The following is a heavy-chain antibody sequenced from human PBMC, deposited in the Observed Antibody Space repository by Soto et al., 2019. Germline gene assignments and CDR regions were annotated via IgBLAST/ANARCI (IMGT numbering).Heavy chain of an antibody. CDR1: GGTFSSYA. D-gene: IGHD3-22*01. Sequence: SVKVSCKASGGTFSSYAISWVRQAPGQGLEWMGGIIPIFGTANYAQKFQGRVTITADESTSTAYMELSSLRSEDTAVYYCARESSYYYDSSGYYQTVGYFDYWGQGTLVTVSS. J-gene: IGHJ4*02. CDR2: IIPIFGTA. V-gene: IGHV1-69*13. CDR3: ARESSYYYDSSGYYQTVGYFDY.